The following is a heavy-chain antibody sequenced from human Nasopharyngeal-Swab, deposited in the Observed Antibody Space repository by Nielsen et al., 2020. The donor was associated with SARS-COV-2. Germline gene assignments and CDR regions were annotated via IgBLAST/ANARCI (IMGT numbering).Heavy chain of an antibody. J-gene: IGHJ3*01. Sequence: GESLKISCAASGFTLSNYWIHWVRQTPGEGLLWVSRINTDASRTSYADSVKGRFTISRDNAKNTLYLQMNSLRAEDTAVYYCARVDVHDAFDVWGQGTMVTVSS. CDR3: ARVDVHDAFDV. D-gene: IGHD3-16*01. CDR2: INTDASRT. CDR1: GFTLSNYW. V-gene: IGHV3-74*01.